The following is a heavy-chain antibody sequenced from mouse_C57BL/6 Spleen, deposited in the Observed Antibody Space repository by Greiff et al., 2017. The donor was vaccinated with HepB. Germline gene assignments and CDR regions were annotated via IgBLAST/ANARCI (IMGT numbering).Heavy chain of an antibody. CDR1: GYTFTSYW. CDR3: ARRITTVVATRDYFDY. J-gene: IGHJ2*01. CDR2: IYPGSGST. V-gene: IGHV1-55*01. D-gene: IGHD1-1*01. Sequence: QVQLQQPGAELVKPGASVKMSCKASGYTFTSYWITWVKQRPGQGLEWIGDIYPGSGSTNYNEKFKSKATLTVDTSSSTAYMQLSSLTSEDSAVYYCARRITTVVATRDYFDYWGQGTTLTVSS.